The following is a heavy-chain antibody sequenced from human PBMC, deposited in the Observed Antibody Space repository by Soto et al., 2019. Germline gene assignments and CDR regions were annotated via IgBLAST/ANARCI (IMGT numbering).Heavy chain of an antibody. CDR1: GGSFSGYY. CDR3: ARAFREILPYYYYSMDV. Sequence: SETLSLTCAVCGGSFSGYYCSWIRQPPWKGLEWIGEINHSGSTNYNPSLKSRVTISVDTSKNQFSLKLSSVTAADTAVYYCARAFREILPYYYYSMDVWGQRTRFTICS. V-gene: IGHV4-34*01. D-gene: IGHD1-26*01. J-gene: IGHJ6*02. CDR2: INHSGST.